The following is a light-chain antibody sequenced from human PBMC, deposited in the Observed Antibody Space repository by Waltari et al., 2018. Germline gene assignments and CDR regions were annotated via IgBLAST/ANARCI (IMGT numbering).Light chain of an antibody. V-gene: IGLV1-47*01. Sequence: QSVLTQPPSMSGTPGQRVTISCSGSNFNIGSNYVYWYQQFPGTAPQLLIYRNTERPSGVPDRFSASKAGASASLAISGLRSEDEADYHCAAWDDSLSGRVFGGGTKLTV. CDR3: AAWDDSLSGRV. CDR2: RNT. CDR1: NFNIGSNY. J-gene: IGLJ2*01.